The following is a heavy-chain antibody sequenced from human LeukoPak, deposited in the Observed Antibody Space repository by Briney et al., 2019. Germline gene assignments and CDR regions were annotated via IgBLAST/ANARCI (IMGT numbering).Heavy chain of an antibody. D-gene: IGHD4-17*01. CDR1: GFTVSSNY. J-gene: IGHJ4*02. V-gene: IGHV3-53*04. CDR2: IYSGGST. Sequence: GGSLRLSCAASGFTVSSNYMSWVRQAPGKGLEWVSVIYSGGSTYYADSVKGRFTISRHNSKNTLYLQMNSLRAEDTAVYNCARVASGTTVTTPMSYFDYWGQGTLVTVSS. CDR3: ARVASGTTVTTPMSYFDY.